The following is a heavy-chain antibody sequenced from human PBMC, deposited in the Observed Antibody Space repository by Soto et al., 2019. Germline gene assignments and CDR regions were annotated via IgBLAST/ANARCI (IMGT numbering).Heavy chain of an antibody. CDR1: GFTFSSYG. J-gene: IGHJ6*02. V-gene: IGHV3-30*18. Sequence: GGSLRLSCAASGFTFSSYGMHWVRQAPGKGLEWVAVISYDGSNKYYADSVKGRFTISRDNSKNTLYLQMNSLRAEDTAVYYCAKELVVRGVTSLGYYYGMDVWGQGTTVTVSS. CDR3: AKELVVRGVTSLGYYYGMDV. CDR2: ISYDGSNK. D-gene: IGHD3-10*01.